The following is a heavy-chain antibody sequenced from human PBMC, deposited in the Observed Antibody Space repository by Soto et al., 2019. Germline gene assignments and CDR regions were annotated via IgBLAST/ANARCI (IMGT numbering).Heavy chain of an antibody. J-gene: IGHJ4*02. CDR2: ISYDGGNK. D-gene: IGHD3-10*01. Sequence: GGSLRLSCAASGFTFSSYAMHWVRQAPGKGLEWVAVISYDGGNKYYADSVKGRFTISRDNSKNTLYLQINSLRAEDTAVYYCARPDYGSGSYPDYWGQGTLVTVSS. V-gene: IGHV3-30-3*01. CDR3: ARPDYGSGSYPDY. CDR1: GFTFSSYA.